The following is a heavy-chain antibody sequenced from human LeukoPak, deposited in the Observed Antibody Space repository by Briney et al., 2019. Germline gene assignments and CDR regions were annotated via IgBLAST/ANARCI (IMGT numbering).Heavy chain of an antibody. CDR1: GYTFTSYG. CDR3: ARGKYYYGSGSYDAFDI. V-gene: IGHV1-18*01. J-gene: IGHJ3*02. CDR2: ISAYNGNT. Sequence: ASVKVSCKASGYTFTSYGISWVRQAPGQGLERMGWISAYNGNTNYAQKLQGRVTMTTDTSTSTAYMELRSLRSEDTAVYYCARGKYYYGSGSYDAFDIWGQGTMVTVSS. D-gene: IGHD3-10*01.